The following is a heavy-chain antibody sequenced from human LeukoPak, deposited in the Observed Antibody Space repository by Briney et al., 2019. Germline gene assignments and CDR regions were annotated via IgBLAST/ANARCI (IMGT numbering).Heavy chain of an antibody. V-gene: IGHV3-33*01. CDR1: GFTFSSYG. D-gene: IGHD1-26*01. CDR2: IWYDGSNK. CDR3: ARATPGWWELQR. Sequence: GGSLRLSCAASGFTFSSYGMHWVRQAPGKGLEWVAVIWYDGSNKYYADSVKGRFTISRDNSKNTLYLQMNSLRAEDTAVYYCARATPGWWELQRWGQGTLVTVSS. J-gene: IGHJ4*02.